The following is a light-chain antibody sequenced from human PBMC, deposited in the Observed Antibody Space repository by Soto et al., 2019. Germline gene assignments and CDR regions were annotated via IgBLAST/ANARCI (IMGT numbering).Light chain of an antibody. Sequence: QSALTQPAAVSGSPGQSITISCTGTSSDIGGHNFVSWYQHHPGKAPELLIYEVSYRASGVSNRFTGSKSANTASLTISGLQAEDEADYSCSSYTTSSYVVFGGGTKLTVL. J-gene: IGLJ2*01. CDR1: SSDIGGHNF. V-gene: IGLV2-14*01. CDR2: EVS. CDR3: SSYTTSSYVV.